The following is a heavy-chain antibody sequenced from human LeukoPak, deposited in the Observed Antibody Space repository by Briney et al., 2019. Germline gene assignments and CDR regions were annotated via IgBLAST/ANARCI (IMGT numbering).Heavy chain of an antibody. Sequence: SEALSLTCAVYGGSFSGYYWIWIRQPPGKGLEWIGEINHSGSTNYNPSLKSRVTISVDTSKNQFSLKLSSVTAADTAVYYCARGRYCSGGSCYRFGFDPWGQGTLVTVSS. J-gene: IGHJ5*02. CDR2: INHSGST. V-gene: IGHV4-34*01. D-gene: IGHD2-15*01. CDR1: GGSFSGYY. CDR3: ARGRYCSGGSCYRFGFDP.